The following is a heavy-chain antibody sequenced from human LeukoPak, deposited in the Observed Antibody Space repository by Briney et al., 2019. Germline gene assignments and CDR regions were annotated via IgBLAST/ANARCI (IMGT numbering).Heavy chain of an antibody. D-gene: IGHD1-26*01. CDR3: ARGVGAWDY. J-gene: IGHJ4*02. CDR2: ISSSSGFI. CDR1: GFTFSSYS. Sequence: GGSLRLSCAASGFTFSSYSMNWVRQAPGKGLEWVSSISSSSGFIYYADSVKGRFTISRDNAKNTLYLQMNSLRAEDTAVYYCARGVGAWDYWGQGTLVTVSS. V-gene: IGHV3-21*01.